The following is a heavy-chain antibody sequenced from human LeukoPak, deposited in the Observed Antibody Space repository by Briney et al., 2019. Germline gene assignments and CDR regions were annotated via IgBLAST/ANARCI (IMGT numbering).Heavy chain of an antibody. D-gene: IGHD4-11*01. V-gene: IGHV3-33*01. J-gene: IGHJ4*02. Sequence: GGSLRLSCAVSGFTFSSYGMHWVRPAPGKGLGWVAVVWYDGSNKYYADSVKGRFTISRDSSKNTLDLQMNSLRAEDTAVYYCVRVGYTNYGIDYWGPGTLVTVSS. CDR1: GFTFSSYG. CDR3: VRVGYTNYGIDY. CDR2: VWYDGSNK.